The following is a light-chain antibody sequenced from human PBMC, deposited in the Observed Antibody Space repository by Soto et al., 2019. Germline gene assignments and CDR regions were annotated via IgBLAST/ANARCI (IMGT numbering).Light chain of an antibody. Sequence: ETVMTQSPATLSVSPGERATLSFRASQSVNRDLAWYQQKPGQAPRLLIYGASTRATGVPGRFSGSGSGTDFTLTISGLQSEDFAVYYCQQYSHWPPLTFGGGTKVEIK. V-gene: IGKV3-15*01. CDR1: QSVNRD. CDR3: QQYSHWPPLT. J-gene: IGKJ4*01. CDR2: GAS.